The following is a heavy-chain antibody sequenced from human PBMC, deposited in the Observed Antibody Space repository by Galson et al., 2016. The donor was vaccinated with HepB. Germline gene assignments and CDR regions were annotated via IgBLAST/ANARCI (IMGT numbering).Heavy chain of an antibody. J-gene: IGHJ4*02. Sequence: SLRLSCAASGFTFSNYGMSWVRQAPGKGLEWVSAISDSGGDTYYADSVKGRFSTSRDNTKNTLYLQMDSLRAEDTALYYCTPPRDYRTGWNEIGNWGQGTLVTVSS. CDR3: TPPRDYRTGWNEIGN. V-gene: IGHV3-23*01. CDR2: ISDSGGDT. D-gene: IGHD6-19*01. CDR1: GFTFSNYG.